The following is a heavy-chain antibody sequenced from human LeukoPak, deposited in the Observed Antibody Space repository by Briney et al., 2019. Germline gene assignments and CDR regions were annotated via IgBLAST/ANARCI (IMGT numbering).Heavy chain of an antibody. D-gene: IGHD3-22*01. CDR1: GYSFTRYW. Sequence: GESLKISCKGSGYSFTRYWIAWVRQMPGKGLEWMGIIYPGGSDTRYSPSFQGQVTISADKSISIAYLQWSSLKTSDTAMYYCTRRVGSSGYSDYWGQGTLVTVSS. V-gene: IGHV5-51*01. J-gene: IGHJ4*02. CDR3: TRRVGSSGYSDY. CDR2: IYPGGSDT.